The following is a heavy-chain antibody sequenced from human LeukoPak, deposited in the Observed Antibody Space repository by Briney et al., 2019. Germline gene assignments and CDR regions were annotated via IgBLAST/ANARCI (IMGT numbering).Heavy chain of an antibody. Sequence: PGGSLRLSCAASGFTFSSYAMHWVRQAPGKGLEWVAVISYDGSNKYYADSVKGRFTISRDNSKNTLYLQMNSLRAEDTAVYYCARDDGDYAGVDYWGQGTLVTVSS. D-gene: IGHD4-17*01. V-gene: IGHV3-30-3*01. CDR3: ARDDGDYAGVDY. CDR2: ISYDGSNK. J-gene: IGHJ4*02. CDR1: GFTFSSYA.